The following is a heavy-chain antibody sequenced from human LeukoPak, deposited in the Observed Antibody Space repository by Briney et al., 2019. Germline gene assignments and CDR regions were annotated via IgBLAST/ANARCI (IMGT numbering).Heavy chain of an antibody. CDR2: TYYRAKWYN. J-gene: IGHJ4*02. CDR1: GDSVSGNTAA. D-gene: IGHD3-10*01. V-gene: IGHV6-1*01. Sequence: SQTLSLTPALSGDSVSGNTAASNWIRHSPSRCLEWLGRTYYRAKWYNDYAVSVKGRITINPNTSKNQFSLQLNSVTPEDTAVYYCARAEGSGSYYAWGQGTLVTVSS. CDR3: ARAEGSGSYYA.